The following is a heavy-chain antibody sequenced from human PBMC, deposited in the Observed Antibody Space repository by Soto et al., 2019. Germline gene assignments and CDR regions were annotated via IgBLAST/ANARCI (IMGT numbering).Heavy chain of an antibody. CDR3: ASHGSSYYYYGMDV. CDR1: FGAISSGGYY. D-gene: IGHD3-10*01. CDR2: IYYSGST. V-gene: IGHV4-30-4*02. Sequence: PSDTPSLTRTVSFGAISSGGYYWSWIRQPPGKGLEWIGYIYYSGSTYYNPSLKSRVTISVDTSKNQFSLKLSSVTAADTAVYYCASHGSSYYYYGMDVWGQGTTVTVYS. J-gene: IGHJ6*02.